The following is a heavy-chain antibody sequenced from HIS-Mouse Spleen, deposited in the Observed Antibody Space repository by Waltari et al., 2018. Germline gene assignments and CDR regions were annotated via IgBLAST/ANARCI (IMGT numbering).Heavy chain of an antibody. Sequence: EVQLVQSGAEVKKPGESLKISCTGSGYSFTRYWFGWVRPMPGKGLEWMGIIYPGDSDTRYSPSFQGQVTISADKSISTAYLQWSSLKASDTAMYYCARQPVTHSGSYHFDYWGQGTLVTVSS. CDR1: GYSFTRYW. V-gene: IGHV5-51*01. D-gene: IGHD1-26*01. CDR3: ARQPVTHSGSYHFDY. J-gene: IGHJ4*02. CDR2: IYPGDSDT.